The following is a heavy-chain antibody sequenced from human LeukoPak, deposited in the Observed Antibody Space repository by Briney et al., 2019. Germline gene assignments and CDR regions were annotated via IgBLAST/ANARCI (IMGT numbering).Heavy chain of an antibody. D-gene: IGHD3-22*01. CDR2: INPGGGST. CDR3: ARDLNYYDSSGYSQNWFDP. Sequence: ASVKVSCKAFGYTFTSYYLHWVRQALGQGLGWMGIINPGGGSTSYAQKFQGRVTMTRDTSTSTVYMELSSLRSEDTAVYYCARDLNYYDSSGYSQNWFDPWGQGTLVTVSS. J-gene: IGHJ5*02. CDR1: GYTFTSYY. V-gene: IGHV1-46*01.